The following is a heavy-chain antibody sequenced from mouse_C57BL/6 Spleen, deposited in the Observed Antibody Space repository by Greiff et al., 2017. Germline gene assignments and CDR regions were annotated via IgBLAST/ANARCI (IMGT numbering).Heavy chain of an antibody. V-gene: IGHV1-52*01. D-gene: IGHD4-1*01. CDR2: IDTSDSET. CDR3: ARLGRGYFDV. Sequence: QVQLQQPGAELVRPGYSVKLSCKASGYTFTSYWMHWVKQSPIQGLEWIGNIDTSDSETHYNQKIKDKATLTVDKSSSTAYMQLSSLTSDDSAVYYCARLGRGYFDVWGTGTTVTVSS. CDR1: GYTFTSYW. J-gene: IGHJ1*03.